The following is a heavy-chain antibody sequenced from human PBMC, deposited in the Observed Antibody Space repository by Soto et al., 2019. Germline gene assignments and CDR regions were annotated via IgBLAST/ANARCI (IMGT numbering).Heavy chain of an antibody. CDR3: ARHGSSSWYYFDY. CDR1: GGSISSYY. V-gene: IGHV4-59*08. CDR2: IYYSGST. Sequence: SETLSLICTVSGGSISSYYWSWIRQPPGKGLEWIGYIYYSGSTNYNPSLKSRVTISVDTSKNQFSLKLSSVTAADTAVYYCARHGSSSWYYFDYWGQGTLVTVSS. D-gene: IGHD6-13*01. J-gene: IGHJ4*02.